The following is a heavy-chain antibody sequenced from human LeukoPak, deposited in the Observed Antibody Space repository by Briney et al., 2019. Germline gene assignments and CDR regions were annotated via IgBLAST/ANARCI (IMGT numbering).Heavy chain of an antibody. D-gene: IGHD1-14*01. CDR1: GGTFSSYA. V-gene: IGHV1-69*13. Sequence: ASVKVSCKASGGTFSSYAISWVRQAPGQGLEWMGGIIPIFGTANYAQKFQGRVTITADESTSTAYMELSSLRSEDTAVYYCARARCHPCEEPHLNWFDPWGQGTLVTVSS. J-gene: IGHJ5*02. CDR2: IIPIFGTA. CDR3: ARARCHPCEEPHLNWFDP.